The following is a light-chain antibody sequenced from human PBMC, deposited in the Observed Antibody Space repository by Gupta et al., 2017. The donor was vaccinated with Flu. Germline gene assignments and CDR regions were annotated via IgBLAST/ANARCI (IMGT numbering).Light chain of an antibody. CDR3: SSYAGSDTLV. J-gene: IGLJ3*02. V-gene: IGLV2-11*01. CDR1: SSDVGIYDF. Sequence: SALTQPRSVAGSPGQSVTVSCTGTSSDVGIYDFVSWYQQHPGKAPKLIIYEVSKRPAGVPGRFSGSKSGNTASLTISGLQAEDEAEYYCSSYAGSDTLVFGGGTKLTVL. CDR2: EVS.